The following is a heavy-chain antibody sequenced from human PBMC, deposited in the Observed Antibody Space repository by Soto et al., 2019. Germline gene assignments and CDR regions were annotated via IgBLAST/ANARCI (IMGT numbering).Heavy chain of an antibody. CDR2: VYHTGST. J-gene: IGHJ4*02. CDR3: ASRKSSPYFDY. CDR1: GDSISSTHW. Sequence: PSETLSLTCTVSGDSISSTHWWTWVRQTPGTGLEWIGEVYHTGSTKYNPSLKSRVTISVDTSKNQFSLKLSSVTAADTAVYYCASRKSSPYFDYWGQGTLVTVSS. V-gene: IGHV4-4*02. D-gene: IGHD3-10*01.